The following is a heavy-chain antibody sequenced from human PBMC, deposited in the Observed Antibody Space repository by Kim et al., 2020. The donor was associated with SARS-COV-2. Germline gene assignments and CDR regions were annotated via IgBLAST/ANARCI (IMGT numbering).Heavy chain of an antibody. CDR1: GYSFTSYW. CDR2: IYPGDSDT. V-gene: IGHV5-51*01. CDR3: ARLPPRSGTYYDILTGYWPKDYYYGMDV. J-gene: IGHJ6*02. Sequence: GESLKISCKGSGYSFTSYWIGWVRQMPGKGLEWMGIIYPGDSDTRYSPSFQGQVTISADKSISTAYLQWSSLKASDTAMYYCARLPPRSGTYYDILTGYWPKDYYYGMDVWGQGTTVTVSS. D-gene: IGHD3-9*01.